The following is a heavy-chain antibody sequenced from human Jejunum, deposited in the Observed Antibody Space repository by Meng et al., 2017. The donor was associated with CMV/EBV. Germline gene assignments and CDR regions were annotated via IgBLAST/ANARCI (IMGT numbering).Heavy chain of an antibody. CDR3: ARDGSTSLYYYYYGMDV. Sequence: FTSYYMHWVRQDPGQGLEWMGIINPSGGSTSYAQKFQGRVTMTRDTSTSTVYMELSSLRSEDTAVYYCARDGSTSLYYYYYGMDVWGQGTTVTVSS. J-gene: IGHJ6*02. CDR2: INPSGGST. D-gene: IGHD2-2*01. CDR1: FTSYY. V-gene: IGHV1-46*01.